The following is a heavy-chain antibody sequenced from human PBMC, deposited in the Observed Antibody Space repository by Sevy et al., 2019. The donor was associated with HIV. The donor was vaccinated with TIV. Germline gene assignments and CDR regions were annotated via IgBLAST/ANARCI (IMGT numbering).Heavy chain of an antibody. J-gene: IGHJ4*02. CDR2: ISGSAGST. Sequence: GGSLRLSCAASGFTFSTYTMTWVRQAPGKGLEWVSAISGSAGSTYYADSVMGRFSISRDNAKDLLYLQMNSLRVEDTAVYYCARDRRVEYGGSDYWGQGTLVTVSS. CDR1: GFTFSTYT. V-gene: IGHV3-23*01. CDR3: ARDRRVEYGGSDY. D-gene: IGHD3-10*01.